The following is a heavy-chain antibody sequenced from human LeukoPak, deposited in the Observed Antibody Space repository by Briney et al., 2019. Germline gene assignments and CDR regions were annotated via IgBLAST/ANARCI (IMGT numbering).Heavy chain of an antibody. CDR3: AREGPARGFDY. CDR2: INPSGGST. V-gene: IGHV1-46*01. Sequence: GASVKVSCKASGYTFTSYYMHWVRQAPGQGLEWMGIINPSGGSTSCAQKFQGRVTMTRDTSTSTVYMELSSLRSEDTAVYYCAREGPARGFDYWGQGTLVTVSS. J-gene: IGHJ4*02. CDR1: GYTFTSYY. D-gene: IGHD2-2*01.